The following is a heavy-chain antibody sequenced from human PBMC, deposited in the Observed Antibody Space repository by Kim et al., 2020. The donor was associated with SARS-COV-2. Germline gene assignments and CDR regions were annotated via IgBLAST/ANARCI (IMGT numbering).Heavy chain of an antibody. CDR1: GGSFSGYY. D-gene: IGHD3-22*01. CDR3: ARGPHYYDSSGYVYYYGMDV. CDR2: INLSGST. Sequence: SETLSLTCAVYGGSFSGYYWSWIRQPPGKGLEWIGEINLSGSTNYNPSLKSRVTISVDTSKNQFSLKLSSVTAADTAVYYCARGPHYYDSSGYVYYYGMDVWGQGTPVTVSS. J-gene: IGHJ6*02. V-gene: IGHV4-34*01.